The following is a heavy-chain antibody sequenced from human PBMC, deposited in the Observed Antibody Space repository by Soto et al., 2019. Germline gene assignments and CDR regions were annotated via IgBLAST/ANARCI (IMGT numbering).Heavy chain of an antibody. Sequence: ASVKVSCKASGYTFTSYGISWVRQAPGQELEGMGWISAYNGNTNYAQKLQGRVTMTTDTSTSTAYMELRSLRSDDTAVYYCARDLIGYQLLLGPSWFDPWGQGTLVTVSS. D-gene: IGHD2-2*01. J-gene: IGHJ5*02. V-gene: IGHV1-18*04. CDR1: GYTFTSYG. CDR2: ISAYNGNT. CDR3: ARDLIGYQLLLGPSWFDP.